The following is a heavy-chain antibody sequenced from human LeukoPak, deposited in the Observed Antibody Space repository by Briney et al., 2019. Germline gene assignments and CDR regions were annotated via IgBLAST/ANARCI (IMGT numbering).Heavy chain of an antibody. CDR1: GGSISSSSYY. D-gene: IGHD3-22*01. CDR3: AREYYYDSSGHIFDP. J-gene: IGHJ5*02. Sequence: SETLSLTCTVSGGSISSSSYYWGWIRQPPGKGLEWIGYIYYSGSTNYNPSLKSRVTISVDTSKNQFSLKLSSVTAADTAVYYCAREYYYDSSGHIFDPWGQGTLVTVSS. V-gene: IGHV4-61*01. CDR2: IYYSGST.